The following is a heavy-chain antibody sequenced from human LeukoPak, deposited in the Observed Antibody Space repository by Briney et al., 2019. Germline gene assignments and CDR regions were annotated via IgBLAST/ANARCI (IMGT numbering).Heavy chain of an antibody. CDR1: GGTFSSYA. CDR2: IIPIFGTA. V-gene: IGHV1-69*06. Sequence: GASVKVSCKASGGTFSSYAISWVRQAPGQGLEWMGGIIPIFGTANYAQKFQGRVMITADKSTSTAYMELSSLRSEDTAVYYCASVVVSGSCYSGYYYYYMDVWGKGTTVTVSS. CDR3: ASVVVSGSCYSGYYYYYMDV. J-gene: IGHJ6*03. D-gene: IGHD2-15*01.